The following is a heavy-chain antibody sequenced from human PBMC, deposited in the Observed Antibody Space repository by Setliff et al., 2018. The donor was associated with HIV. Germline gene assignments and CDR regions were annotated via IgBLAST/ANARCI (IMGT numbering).Heavy chain of an antibody. CDR1: GYSISSGYY. Sequence: SETLSLTCAVSGYSISSGYYWGWIRQPPGKGLECIGSIFHSGSTYYSPSLKSRVPISVDTSKNQFSLQLNSVTAADTAVYYCVRYCSGGTCYDIDYWGQGTVVTVSS. CDR3: VRYCSGGTCYDIDY. V-gene: IGHV4-38-2*01. CDR2: IFHSGST. J-gene: IGHJ4*02. D-gene: IGHD2-15*01.